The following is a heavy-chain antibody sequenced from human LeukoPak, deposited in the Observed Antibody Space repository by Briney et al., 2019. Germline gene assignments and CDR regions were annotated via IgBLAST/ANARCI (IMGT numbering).Heavy chain of an antibody. J-gene: IGHJ4*02. CDR2: INPNSGGT. Sequence: GASVKVSCKASGGTFSSYAISWVRQAPGQGLEWMGRINPNSGGTNYAQKFQGRVTMTRDTSISTAYMELSRLRSDDTAVYYCAREGYWGQGTLVTVSS. CDR3: AREGY. CDR1: GGTFSSYA. V-gene: IGHV1-2*06.